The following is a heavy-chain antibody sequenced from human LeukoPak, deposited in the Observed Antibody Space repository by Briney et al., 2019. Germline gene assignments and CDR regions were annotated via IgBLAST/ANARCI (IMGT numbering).Heavy chain of an antibody. Sequence: GGSLRLSCAASGFTFDDYAMHWVRQAPGKGLEWVSAISWNSGSIGYADSVKGRFTISRDNAKNSLYLQMNSLRAEDTAVYYCARDGRIVGATTDYWGQGTLVTVSS. D-gene: IGHD1-26*01. V-gene: IGHV3-9*01. CDR3: ARDGRIVGATTDY. CDR1: GFTFDDYA. CDR2: ISWNSGSI. J-gene: IGHJ4*02.